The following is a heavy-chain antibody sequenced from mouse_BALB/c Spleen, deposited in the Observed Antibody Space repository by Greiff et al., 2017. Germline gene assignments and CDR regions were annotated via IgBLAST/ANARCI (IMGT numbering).Heavy chain of an antibody. CDR3: ARRGDYDGSAMDY. CDR2: IYPGNVNT. Sequence: QVQLKESGPELVKPGASVRISCKASGYTFTSYYIHWVKQRPGQGLEWIGWIYPGNVNTKYNEKFKGKATLTADKSSSTAYMQLSSLTSEDSAVYFCARRGDYDGSAMDYWGQGTSVTVSS. D-gene: IGHD2-4*01. CDR1: GYTFTSYY. J-gene: IGHJ4*01. V-gene: IGHV1S56*01.